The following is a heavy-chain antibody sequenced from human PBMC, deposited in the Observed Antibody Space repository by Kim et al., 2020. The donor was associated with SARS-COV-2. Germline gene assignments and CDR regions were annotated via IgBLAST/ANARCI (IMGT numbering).Heavy chain of an antibody. Sequence: GGSLRLSCAASGFIFNSYVSWIRQAAGEGLEWVSYIRSDSSYTNYPDSVNGRFTISRDNAKNSLYLQMNSLRVEDTALYYCSRVNTALNDAFDIWGPGT. CDR1: GFIFNSY. CDR3: SRVNTALNDAFDI. V-gene: IGHV3-11*03. CDR2: IRSDSSYT. D-gene: IGHD4-17*01. J-gene: IGHJ3*02.